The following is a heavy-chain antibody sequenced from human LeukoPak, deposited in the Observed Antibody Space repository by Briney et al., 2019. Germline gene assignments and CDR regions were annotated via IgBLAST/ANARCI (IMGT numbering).Heavy chain of an antibody. J-gene: IGHJ4*02. CDR2: ISAYNGDT. CDR3: ARDLLPTPNFDC. CDR1: GYSFTSFG. V-gene: IGHV1-18*01. Sequence: ASVKVSCKASGYSFTSFGISWVRQAPGQGLEWMGWISAYNGDTDYAQKFQGRVTMTTDTSTSTGYRELRSLRSDDTAVYYCARDLLPTPNFDCWGQGTLVTVSS.